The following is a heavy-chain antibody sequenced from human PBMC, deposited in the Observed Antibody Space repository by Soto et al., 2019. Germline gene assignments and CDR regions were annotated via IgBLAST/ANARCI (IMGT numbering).Heavy chain of an antibody. CDR1: GFTFSSAW. J-gene: IGHJ4*02. CDR2: SQSQTDGGTT. D-gene: IGHD3-22*01. V-gene: IGHV3-15*07. CDR3: TTFRYFYDSSGYYLWDF. Sequence: EVQLVESGGGLVKPGGSLRLSCAASGFTFSSAWMNWVRQAPGKGLEWVGRSQSQTDGGTTDYAAPVKGRFTISRDDSKNTLYLQMDSLKTEDTAVFFCTTFRYFYDSSGYYLWDFWGQGTLVTVSS.